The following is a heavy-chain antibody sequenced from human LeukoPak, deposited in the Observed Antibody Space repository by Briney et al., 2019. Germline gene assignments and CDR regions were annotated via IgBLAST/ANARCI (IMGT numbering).Heavy chain of an antibody. CDR2: ISSSGSTI. D-gene: IGHD2-15*01. V-gene: IGHV3-48*03. CDR3: AREERYCSGGSCYSSYFQH. J-gene: IGHJ1*01. CDR1: GFIFSAYE. Sequence: PGGSLRLSCAASGFIFSAYEMNWVRQAPGKGLEWVSYISSSGSTIYYADSVKGRFTISRDNAKKSLYLQMNSLRAEDTAVYYCAREERYCSGGSCYSSYFQHWGQGTLVTVSS.